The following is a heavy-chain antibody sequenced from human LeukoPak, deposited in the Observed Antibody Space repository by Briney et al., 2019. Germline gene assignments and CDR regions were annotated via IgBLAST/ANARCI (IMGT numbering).Heavy chain of an antibody. V-gene: IGHV3-72*01. J-gene: IGHJ4*02. CDR2: ARNKDDSYTK. D-gene: IGHD2-2*01. Sequence: GGSLRLSCAASGFTFNDHHMDWVRQAPGKGLEWVGRARNKDDSYTKEYAATVKGRFTISRDDSKNSLYLQMNSLKSEDTAVYYCARALLPAALDYWGQGILVTVSS. CDR3: ARALLPAALDY. CDR1: GFTFNDHH.